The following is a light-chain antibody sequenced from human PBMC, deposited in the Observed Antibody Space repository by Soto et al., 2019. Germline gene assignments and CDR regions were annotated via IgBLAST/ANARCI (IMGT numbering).Light chain of an antibody. V-gene: IGKV1-39*01. CDR3: QQSYSTPYT. CDR1: QSISNY. CDR2: IAS. J-gene: IGKJ2*01. Sequence: DIPMTPSPSSLSASVGDRVTITCRASQSISNYLNWYQQKPGKAPNLLIYIASNLHSGVPSRFSGSGSGTDFTLTISSLQPEDFATYYCQQSYSTPYTFGQGTKLDIK.